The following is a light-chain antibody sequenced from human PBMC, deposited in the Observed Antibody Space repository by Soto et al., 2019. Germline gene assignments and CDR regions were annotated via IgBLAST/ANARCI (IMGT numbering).Light chain of an antibody. CDR2: YAS. CDR1: NIGSKS. V-gene: IGLV3-21*04. J-gene: IGLJ1*01. Sequence: SSELTQPPSVSVAPGKTARITCGGNNIGSKSVHWYQQKPGQAPVLVIYYASDRPSGIPERFSGSNSGNTATLTISRVEAGDEADYYCQVWDSSSDHYVFGTGTKVTVL. CDR3: QVWDSSSDHYV.